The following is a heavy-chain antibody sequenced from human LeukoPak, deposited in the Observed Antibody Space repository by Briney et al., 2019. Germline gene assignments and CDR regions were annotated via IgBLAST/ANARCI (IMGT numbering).Heavy chain of an antibody. CDR3: ARGAPYCSGGSCYSAGDY. D-gene: IGHD2-15*01. CDR2: INHSGST. J-gene: IGHJ4*02. CDR1: GGSFSGYY. Sequence: SETLSLTCAVYGGSFSGYYWSWIRQPPGKGLEWIGEINHSGSTNYNPSLKSRVTISVDTSKNQFSLKLSSVTAADTAVYYCARGAPYCSGGSCYSAGDYWGQGTPVTVSS. V-gene: IGHV4-34*01.